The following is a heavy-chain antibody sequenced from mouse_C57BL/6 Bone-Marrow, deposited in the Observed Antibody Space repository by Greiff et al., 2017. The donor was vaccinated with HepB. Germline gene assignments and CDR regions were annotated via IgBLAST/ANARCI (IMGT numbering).Heavy chain of an antibody. Sequence: VNVVESGAELARPGASVKLSCKASGYTFTSYGISWVKQRTGQGLEWIGEIYPRSGNTYYNEKFKGKATLTADKSSSTAYMELRSLTSEDSAVYFCGRTLGRSAWFAYWGQGTLVTVSA. V-gene: IGHV1-81*01. J-gene: IGHJ3*01. CDR2: IYPRSGNT. CDR1: GYTFTSYG. CDR3: GRTLGRSAWFAY. D-gene: IGHD4-1*01.